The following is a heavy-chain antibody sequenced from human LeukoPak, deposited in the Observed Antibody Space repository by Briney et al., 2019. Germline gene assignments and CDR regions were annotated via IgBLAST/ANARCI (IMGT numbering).Heavy chain of an antibody. D-gene: IGHD5-18*01. V-gene: IGHV3-21*01. CDR2: ISSSSSYI. J-gene: IGHJ3*02. CDR3: ARVLDEDTANDAFDI. CDR1: GFTFSSYS. Sequence: TGGSLRLSCAASGFTFSSYSMNWVRQAPGKGLEWVSSISSSSSYIYYADSVKVRFTISRDNAKSSLYLQMNSLRAEDTAVYYCARVLDEDTANDAFDIWGQGTMVTVSS.